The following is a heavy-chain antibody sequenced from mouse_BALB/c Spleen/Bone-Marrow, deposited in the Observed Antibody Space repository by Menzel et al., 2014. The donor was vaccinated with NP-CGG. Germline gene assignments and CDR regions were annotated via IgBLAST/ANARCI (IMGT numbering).Heavy chain of an antibody. D-gene: IGHD1-1*02. CDR3: VRKGSFGNYAMDY. CDR1: GFSLNNCG. J-gene: IGHJ4*01. Sequence: VQLQESGPGLVQPSQSLSITCTVSGFSLNNCGVHWVRQSPGKGLEWLGVIWSGGSTDYNAAFISRLSISKDNSKSQVFFKINSLQANDTAIYYCVRKGSFGNYAMDYWGQGTSVTVSS. V-gene: IGHV2-2*02. CDR2: IWSGGST.